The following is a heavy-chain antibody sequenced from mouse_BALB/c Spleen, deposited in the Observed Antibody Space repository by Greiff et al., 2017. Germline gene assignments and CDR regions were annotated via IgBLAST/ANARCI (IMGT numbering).Heavy chain of an antibody. CDR3: ARRDYYRYDGFDY. V-gene: IGHV1-80*01. Sequence: QVQLQQSGAELVRPGSSVKISCKASGYAFSSYWMNWVKQRPGQGLEWIGQIYPGDGDTNYNGKFKGKATLTADKSSSTAYMQLSSLTSEDSAVYFCARRDYYRYDGFDYWGQGTTLTVSS. J-gene: IGHJ2*01. D-gene: IGHD2-14*01. CDR1: GYAFSSYW. CDR2: IYPGDGDT.